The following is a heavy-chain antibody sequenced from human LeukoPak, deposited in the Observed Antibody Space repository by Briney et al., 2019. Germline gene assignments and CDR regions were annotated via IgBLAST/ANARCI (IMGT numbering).Heavy chain of an antibody. CDR1: GGSISSYY. CDR2: IYYSGST. V-gene: IGHV4-59*12. Sequence: PSETLSLTCTVSGGSISSYYWSWIRQPPGKGLEWIGYIYYSGSTNYNPPLKSRVTISVDTSKNQFSLKLSSVTAVDTAVYYCARTALDTTTYFHYWGQGTLVTVSS. J-gene: IGHJ4*02. CDR3: ARTALDTTTYFHY. D-gene: IGHD5-18*01.